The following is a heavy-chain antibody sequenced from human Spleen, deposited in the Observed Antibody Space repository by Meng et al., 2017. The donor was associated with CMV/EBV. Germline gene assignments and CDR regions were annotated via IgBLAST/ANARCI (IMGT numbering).Heavy chain of an antibody. CDR3: ARARGNRVTYYYYGMDV. J-gene: IGHJ6*02. CDR1: GDSMSGYF. CDR2: IYYSGTT. V-gene: IGHV4-59*01. D-gene: IGHD2/OR15-2a*01. Sequence: GSLRLSCTVSGDSMSGYFWNWIRQPPGKGLEWIGFIYYSGTTNYKHSLKRRVTMSLESSKNQFSLNLTSVTAADTAVYYCARARGNRVTYYYYGMDVWGQGTTVTVSS.